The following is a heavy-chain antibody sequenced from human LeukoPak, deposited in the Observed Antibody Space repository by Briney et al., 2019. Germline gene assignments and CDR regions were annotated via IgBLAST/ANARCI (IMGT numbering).Heavy chain of an antibody. J-gene: IGHJ6*03. Sequence: GASVKVSCKASGYTFTGYYMHWVRQAPGQGLQWMGWINPNSGGTNYAQKFQDRVTMTRDASISTAYMELSSLRSEDTAVYYCARGRKSGRGATLSPNYYYMDVWGKGTTVTVSS. CDR2: INPNSGGT. CDR3: ARGRKSGRGATLSPNYYYMDV. V-gene: IGHV1-2*02. CDR1: GYTFTGYY. D-gene: IGHD1-26*01.